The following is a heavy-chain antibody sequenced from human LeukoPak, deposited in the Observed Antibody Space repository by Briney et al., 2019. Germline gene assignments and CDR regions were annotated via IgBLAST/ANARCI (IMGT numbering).Heavy chain of an antibody. CDR2: FTSDGSDK. V-gene: IGHV3-30*04. Sequence: PGGSLRLSCAASGFTFSNYPMHWVRQAPGKGLEWVAVFTSDGSDKYYVDSVKGRFTISRDNSKNTLFLQMDSLRPDDTAVYYCAREDDAFDIWGQGSMATVSS. CDR3: AREDDAFDI. J-gene: IGHJ3*02. CDR1: GFTFSNYP.